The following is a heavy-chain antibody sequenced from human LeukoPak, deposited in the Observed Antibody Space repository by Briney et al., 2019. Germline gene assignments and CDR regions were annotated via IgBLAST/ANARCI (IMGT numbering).Heavy chain of an antibody. D-gene: IGHD3-22*01. CDR1: GFTFSSYW. CDR2: IKQDGSEK. V-gene: IGHV3-7*01. Sequence: GGSLRLSCAASGFTFSSYWMSWVRQAPGKGLEWVANIKQDGSEKYYVDSVKGRFTISRDNAKNTLYLQMNSLRAEDTAVYYCLGSSGYPSIWGQGTMVTVSS. CDR3: LGSSGYPSI. J-gene: IGHJ3*02.